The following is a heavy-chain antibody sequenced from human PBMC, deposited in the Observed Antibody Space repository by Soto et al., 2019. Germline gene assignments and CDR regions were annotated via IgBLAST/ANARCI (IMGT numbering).Heavy chain of an antibody. D-gene: IGHD3-10*01. CDR1: GDTFTSHW. CDR3: VRPQAKELGTIRGAFDI. J-gene: IGHJ3*02. V-gene: IGHV5-51*01. CDR2: IYPADSDT. Sequence: GESLKISCKGSGDTFTSHWIAWVRQMPGKGLELMGLIYPADSDTRYSPSFEGQVTISVDKSISTAYLQWSFLKASDTAMYYCVRPQAKELGTIRGAFDIWGQGTKVTVSS.